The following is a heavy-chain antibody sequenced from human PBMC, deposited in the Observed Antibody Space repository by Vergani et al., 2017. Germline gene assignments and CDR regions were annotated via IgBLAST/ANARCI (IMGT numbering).Heavy chain of an antibody. Sequence: EVQLVQSGAEVKKPGESLKISCKGSGYSFTSYWIGWVRQMPGKGLEWMGIIYPGDSDTRYSPSFQGQVTISADKSISTAYLQWSSLKASDTAMYYCARXESGYGGLNYYYYYMDVWGKGTTVTVSS. CDR1: GYSFTSYW. J-gene: IGHJ6*03. D-gene: IGHD4-23*01. CDR3: ARXESGYGGLNYYYYYMDV. V-gene: IGHV5-51*01. CDR2: IYPGDSDT.